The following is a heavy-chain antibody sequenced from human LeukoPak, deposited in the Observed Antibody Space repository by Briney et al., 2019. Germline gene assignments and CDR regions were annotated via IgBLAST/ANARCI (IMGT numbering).Heavy chain of an antibody. V-gene: IGHV4-59*01. CDR2: IYYSGRT. CDR3: ARGRVSSSTWYSTYYYFFYMDF. D-gene: IGHD4-11*01. J-gene: IGHJ6*03. CDR1: GASISSYY. Sequence: SETLSLTCTVSGASISSYYWSWIRQSPGKGLEWIGYIYYSGRTNYNPSLNGRVSISRDTSNNFFSLRLRSVTAADTAVYFCARGRVSSSTWYSTYYYFFYMDFWGKGTTVTVSS.